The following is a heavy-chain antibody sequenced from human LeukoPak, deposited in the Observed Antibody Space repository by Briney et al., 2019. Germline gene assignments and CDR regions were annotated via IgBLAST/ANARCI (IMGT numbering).Heavy chain of an antibody. CDR1: GYTFTTYG. J-gene: IGHJ4*02. D-gene: IGHD6-19*01. CDR2: ISAYNGDT. CDR3: ARRKYSSGWHLDH. V-gene: IGHV1-18*01. Sequence: ASVKVSCKPSGYTFTTYGITWVRQAPGQGLEWLGWISAYNGDTNYAHKFQGRVSMTTDTSTSTVYMQLRSLRSDDTAMHYCARRKYSSGWHLDHWGQGTLVTVSS.